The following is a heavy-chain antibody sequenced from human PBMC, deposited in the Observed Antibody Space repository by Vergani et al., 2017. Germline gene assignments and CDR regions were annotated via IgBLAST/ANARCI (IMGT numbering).Heavy chain of an antibody. V-gene: IGHV3-48*01. CDR1: GFSFPGYA. CDR2: ISSSSSTI. Sequence: EVQLLESGGGLVQPGGSLRLSCEASGFSFPGYAMSWVRQAPGKGLEWVSYISSSSSTIYYADSVKGRFTISRDNAKNSLYLQMNSLRAEDTAVYYCARGVSCPDYWGQGTLVTVSS. CDR3: ARGVSCPDY. J-gene: IGHJ4*02. D-gene: IGHD2-2*01.